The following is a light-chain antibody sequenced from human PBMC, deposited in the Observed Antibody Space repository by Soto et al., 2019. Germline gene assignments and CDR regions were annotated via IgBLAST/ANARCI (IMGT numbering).Light chain of an antibody. J-gene: IGLJ2*01. CDR1: SSDVGGYNY. CDR3: SSYTSSSTPVV. V-gene: IGLV2-14*01. Sequence: QSALTQPASVSGSPGQSITISCTGTSSDVGGYNYVSWYQQHPGKAPKLMVFDVSNRPSGASNRFSGSKSGNTASLTISGLQAEDEDDYFCSSYTSSSTPVVFGGGTQLTVL. CDR2: DVS.